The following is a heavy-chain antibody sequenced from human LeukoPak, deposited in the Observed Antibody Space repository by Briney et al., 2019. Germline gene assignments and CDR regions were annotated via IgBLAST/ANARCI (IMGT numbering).Heavy chain of an antibody. V-gene: IGHV3-7*03. Sequence: GGSLRLSCAASGFTFSDYWMTWVRQAPGKGLEWVANIKKDGSEKYYVDSVKGRFTISRDNARNSLSLQVNSLRAEDTALYYCARDIDTNSWGQGTLVTVSS. CDR2: IKKDGSEK. D-gene: IGHD1-26*01. J-gene: IGHJ4*02. CDR3: ARDIDTNS. CDR1: GFTFSDYW.